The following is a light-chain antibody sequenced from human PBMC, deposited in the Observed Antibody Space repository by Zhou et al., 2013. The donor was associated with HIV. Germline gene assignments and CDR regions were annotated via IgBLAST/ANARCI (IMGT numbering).Light chain of an antibody. Sequence: DIQMTQSPSSLSASLGDRVTITCRASQSISIYLNWFQQEPGKAPKLLIYRASTLQSGVPSRFSGSGSGTDFTLTISSLQPEDFATYYCQQYLNNSPITFGPGTRLDIK. CDR1: QSISIY. CDR3: QQYLNNSPIT. J-gene: IGKJ5*01. V-gene: IGKV1-39*01. CDR2: RAS.